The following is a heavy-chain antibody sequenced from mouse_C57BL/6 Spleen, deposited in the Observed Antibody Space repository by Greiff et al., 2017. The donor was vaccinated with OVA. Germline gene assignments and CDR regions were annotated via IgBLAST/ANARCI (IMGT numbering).Heavy chain of an antibody. J-gene: IGHJ2*01. CDR2: FYPGSGSI. CDR1: GYTFTEYT. CDR3: ARHGSPNWDREGYFDY. D-gene: IGHD4-1*01. Sequence: VQVVESGAELVKPGASVKLSCKASGYTFTEYTIHWVKQRSGQGLEWIGWFYPGSGSIKYNEKFKDKATLTADKSSSTVYMELSRLTSEDSAVYFCARHGSPNWDREGYFDYWGQGTTLTVSS. V-gene: IGHV1-62-2*01.